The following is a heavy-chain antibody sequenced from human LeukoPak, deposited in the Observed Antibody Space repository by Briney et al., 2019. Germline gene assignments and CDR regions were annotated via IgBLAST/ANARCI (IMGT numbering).Heavy chain of an antibody. Sequence: SETLSLTCTVSGVSISSYYWSWIRQPPGKGLEWIGYIYYSGSTNYNPSLKSRVTISVDTSKNQFSLKLSSVTAADTAVYYCARDHGYSYGSNGYAFDIWGQGTMVTVSS. J-gene: IGHJ3*02. CDR3: ARDHGYSYGSNGYAFDI. D-gene: IGHD5-18*01. V-gene: IGHV4-59*01. CDR2: IYYSGST. CDR1: GVSISSYY.